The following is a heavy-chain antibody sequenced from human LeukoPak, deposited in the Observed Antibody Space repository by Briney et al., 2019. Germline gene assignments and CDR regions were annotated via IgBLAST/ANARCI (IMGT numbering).Heavy chain of an antibody. CDR2: ISSSGSTI. J-gene: IGHJ4*02. CDR1: GFTFSSYE. D-gene: IGHD2-2*01. CDR3: AIGHIVVVPAAIAQDY. V-gene: IGHV3-48*03. Sequence: PGGSLRLSCAASGFTFSSYEMNWVRQAPGKGLEWVSYISSSGSTIYYADSVKGRFTISRDNAKNSLYLQMNSLRAEDTAVYYCAIGHIVVVPAAIAQDYWGQGTLVTVSS.